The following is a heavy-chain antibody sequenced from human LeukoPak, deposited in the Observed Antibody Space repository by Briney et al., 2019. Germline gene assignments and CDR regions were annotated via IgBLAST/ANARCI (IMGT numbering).Heavy chain of an antibody. CDR3: ARDAGYGEYYDFWSGPYGMDV. CDR2: IYYSGST. Sequence: KTSETLSLTCTVSGGSISSYYWSWIRQPPGKGLEWIGYIYYSGSTNYNPSLKSRVTISVDTSKNQFSLKLSSVTAADTAVYYCARDAGYGEYYDFWSGPYGMDVWGQGTTVTVSS. D-gene: IGHD3-3*01. J-gene: IGHJ6*02. V-gene: IGHV4-59*01. CDR1: GGSISSYY.